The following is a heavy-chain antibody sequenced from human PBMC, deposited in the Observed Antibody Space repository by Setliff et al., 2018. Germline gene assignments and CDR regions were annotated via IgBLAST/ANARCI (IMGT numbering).Heavy chain of an antibody. Sequence: RASVKVSCKASGGTFSSYVISWVREAPGQGLEWMGGIIPMFGTNYAQKFQGRLTITADQSTTTVYMELSSLRSDDAAVYYCARGPSGWSSATSRYYFYMDVWGKGTTVTVPS. CDR2: IIPMFGT. CDR1: GGTFSSYV. D-gene: IGHD6-19*01. V-gene: IGHV1-69*13. CDR3: ARGPSGWSSATSRYYFYMDV. J-gene: IGHJ6*03.